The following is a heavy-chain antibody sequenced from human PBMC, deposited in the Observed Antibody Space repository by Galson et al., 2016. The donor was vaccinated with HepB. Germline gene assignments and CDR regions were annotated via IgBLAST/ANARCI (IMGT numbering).Heavy chain of an antibody. CDR2: ISGTGGST. CDR1: RFSFSNYA. V-gene: IGHV3-23*01. D-gene: IGHD2-2*01. Sequence: SLRLSCAASRFSFSNYAMNWVRQSPGKGLEWVSAISGTGGSTYYADSVRGRFTISRDNSKNTLYLQMSSLRVEDTAVYYCAKMNIVVVPAAIDYWGQGTLVTVSS. CDR3: AKMNIVVVPAAIDY. J-gene: IGHJ4*02.